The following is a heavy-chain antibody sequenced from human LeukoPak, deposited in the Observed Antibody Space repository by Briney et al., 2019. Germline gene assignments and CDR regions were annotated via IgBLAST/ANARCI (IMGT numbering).Heavy chain of an antibody. CDR2: IIPTLNIT. CDR3: ASGDYTGGDY. V-gene: IGHV1-69*04. CDR1: GGTFSNYA. Sequence: SVEVSCKASGGTFSNYAFNWVRQAPGQGLEWMGRIIPTLNITNYAQKFQGRVTITADESTSTAYMELSSLRSEDTAVYYCASGDYTGGDYWGQGTLVTVSS. J-gene: IGHJ4*02. D-gene: IGHD4-17*01.